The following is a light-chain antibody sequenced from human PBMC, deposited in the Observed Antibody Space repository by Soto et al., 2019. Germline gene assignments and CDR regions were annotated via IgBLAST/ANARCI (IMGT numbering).Light chain of an antibody. J-gene: IGLJ3*02. CDR1: SSDVGGYNF. V-gene: IGLV2-14*01. CDR3: SSYTFSSTLVV. Sequence: QSALTQPASVSASPGQSITISCTGTSSDVGGYNFVSWYQQHPGKAPRLMIFEVNNRPSGVSDRFSGSKSGNTASLTISGRQAEDEADYYCSSYTFSSTLVVFGGGTKLTVL. CDR2: EVN.